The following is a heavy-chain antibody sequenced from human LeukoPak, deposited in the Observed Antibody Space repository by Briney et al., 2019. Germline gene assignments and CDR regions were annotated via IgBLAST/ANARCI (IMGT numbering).Heavy chain of an antibody. V-gene: IGHV4-59*01. Sequence: PSETLSLTCTVSGGSISSYYWSWIRQPPGKGLEWIGYIYYSGSTNYNPSLKSRVTISVDTSKNQFSLKLSSATAADTAVYYCARGGGLGYCSGGSCSGWFDPWGQGTLVTVSS. CDR3: ARGGGLGYCSGGSCSGWFDP. CDR2: IYYSGST. D-gene: IGHD2-15*01. J-gene: IGHJ5*02. CDR1: GGSISSYY.